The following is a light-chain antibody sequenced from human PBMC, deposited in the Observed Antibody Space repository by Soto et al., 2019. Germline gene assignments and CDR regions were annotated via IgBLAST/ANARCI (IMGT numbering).Light chain of an antibody. Sequence: EIVMTQSPATLSVSPEERATLSCRASQSVSSNLAWYQQKPGQAPRLLIYGASTRATGIPARFSGSGSGTEFTLTISSLQSEDFAVYYCQQHNNWPPTFGQGTRLEIK. V-gene: IGKV3-15*01. CDR2: GAS. CDR1: QSVSSN. CDR3: QQHNNWPPT. J-gene: IGKJ5*01.